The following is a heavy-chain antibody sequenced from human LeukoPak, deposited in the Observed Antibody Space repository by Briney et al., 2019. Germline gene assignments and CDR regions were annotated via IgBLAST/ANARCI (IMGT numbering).Heavy chain of an antibody. V-gene: IGHV3-74*01. CDR3: TRAGDGFDI. Sequence: PGGSLRLSCAASGFTFTSYWMHWVRHAPGKGLVWVSRINGDGSSTYYADSVKGRFTISRDNAKNTLYLQMNTLTVEDTAVYYCTRAGDGFDIWGQGTMVTVSS. CDR1: GFTFTSYW. D-gene: IGHD3-10*01. CDR2: INGDGSST. J-gene: IGHJ3*02.